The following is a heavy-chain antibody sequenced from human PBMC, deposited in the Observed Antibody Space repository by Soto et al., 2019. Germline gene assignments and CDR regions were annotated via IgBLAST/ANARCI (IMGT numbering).Heavy chain of an antibody. V-gene: IGHV4-61*01. J-gene: IGHJ6*02. CDR1: GGSVSSGSYY. CDR3: ARGIEGWYQGRYSYGMDV. Sequence: QVQLQESGPGLVKPSETLSLTCTVSGGSVSSGSYYWSWIRQPPGKGLEWIGYIYYSGSTNYNPSLKTRVTISVDTSKNTFSLKLSSVTAADTAVYYGARGIEGWYQGRYSYGMDVWGQGTTVTVSS. D-gene: IGHD6-19*01. CDR2: IYYSGST.